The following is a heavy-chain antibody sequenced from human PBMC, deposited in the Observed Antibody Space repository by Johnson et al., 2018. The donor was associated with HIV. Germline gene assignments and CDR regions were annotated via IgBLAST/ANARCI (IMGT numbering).Heavy chain of an antibody. J-gene: IGHJ3*01. D-gene: IGHD6-13*01. Sequence: QVQLVESRGGVVQPGRSLRLSCVVSGFTFSNYGMHWVRQAPGKGLEWVAVISYDGSYKYYTDSVRGRLTISRDNSKNTLYLQMSSLRIEDTAVYYCATTGQQQTRRPPRAFDVWGQGAMVTVSS. CDR2: ISYDGSYK. CDR1: GFTFSNYG. CDR3: ATTGQQQTRRPPRAFDV. V-gene: IGHV3-30*03.